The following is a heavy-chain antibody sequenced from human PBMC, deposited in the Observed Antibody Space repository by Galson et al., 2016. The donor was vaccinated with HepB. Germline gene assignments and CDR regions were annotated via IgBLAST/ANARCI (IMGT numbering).Heavy chain of an antibody. V-gene: IGHV3-7*01. J-gene: IGHJ2*01. Sequence: SLRLSCADSRFTFSNYWMTWVRQAPGKGLEWVANIKPDGSEKNYVDSVKGRFTISRDNAKNSLSLQMNSLRAEDTAVYYCARHVGYYYSYWYFDLWGRGTLVTVSS. CDR2: IKPDGSEK. CDR3: ARHVGYYYSYWYFDL. D-gene: IGHD3-22*01. CDR1: RFTFSNYW.